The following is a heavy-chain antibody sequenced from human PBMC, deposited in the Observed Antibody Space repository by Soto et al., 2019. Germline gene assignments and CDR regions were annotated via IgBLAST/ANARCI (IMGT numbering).Heavy chain of an antibody. J-gene: IGHJ4*02. Sequence: QVQLVQSGAEVKKPGASVKVSCKASGYTFTSYGISWVRQARGQGLEWMGWISAYNGNTNYAQKLQGRVTMTTDTSTSTAYMELRSLRSDDTAVYYCARASDYDYIWGSYRYRYFDYWGQGTLVTVSS. D-gene: IGHD3-16*02. CDR2: ISAYNGNT. CDR3: ARASDYDYIWGSYRYRYFDY. V-gene: IGHV1-18*01. CDR1: GYTFTSYG.